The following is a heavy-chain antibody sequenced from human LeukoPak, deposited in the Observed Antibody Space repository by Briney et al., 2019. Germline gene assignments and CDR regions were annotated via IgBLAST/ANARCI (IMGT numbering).Heavy chain of an antibody. J-gene: IGHJ4*02. CDR3: ASEHSRFGI. CDR2: IYTGGTT. V-gene: IGHV3-66*01. Sequence: GGSLRLSCAASGFTFSTNNYMYWVGQSPGKGLDWVASIYTGGTTYYADSAKGRFTISRDDPKNTLYLQMNSLRADDTAVYYCASEHSRFGIWGQGTLVTVSS. CDR1: GFTFSTNNY. D-gene: IGHD3-16*01.